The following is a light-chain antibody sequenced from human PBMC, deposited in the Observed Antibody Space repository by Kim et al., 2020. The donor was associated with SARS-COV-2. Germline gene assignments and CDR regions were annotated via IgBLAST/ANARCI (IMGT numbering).Light chain of an antibody. Sequence: VTTPCTGSSYNSGAGYYVPCYQQPPGTAPQLLIYGNINRPSGVPDRFSGSKSGASASLAITGLQAEDEADYYGRSYDSSLGGPWVFGGGTQLTVL. J-gene: IGLJ3*02. CDR2: GNI. CDR1: SYNSGAGYY. V-gene: IGLV1-40*03. CDR3: RSYDSSLGGPWV.